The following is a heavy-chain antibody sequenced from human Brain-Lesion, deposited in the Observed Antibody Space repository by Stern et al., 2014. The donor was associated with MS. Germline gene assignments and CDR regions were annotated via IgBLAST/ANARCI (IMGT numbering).Heavy chain of an antibody. CDR2: IKQDGSEK. V-gene: IGHV3-7*01. CDR1: GFTFNNYW. Sequence: EDQLLESGGGLVQPGGSLRLSCAASGFTFNNYWRTWVPQAPGKGLEWVANIKQDGSEKFYVNSVKGRFTISRDNAKNSLYLQMNALKAEDTAVYYCARDDTSSSWYNYWGQGTLVTVSS. D-gene: IGHD6-13*01. J-gene: IGHJ4*02. CDR3: ARDDTSSSWYNY.